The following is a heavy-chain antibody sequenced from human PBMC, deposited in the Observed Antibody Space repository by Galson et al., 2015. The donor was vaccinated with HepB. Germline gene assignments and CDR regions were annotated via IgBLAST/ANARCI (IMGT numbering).Heavy chain of an antibody. Sequence: SLRLSCAAPGFTFSNAWMSWVRQAPGKGLEWVGRIKSKTDGGTTDYAAPVKGRFTISRDDSKNTLYLQMNSLKTEDTAVYYCTTEPSGYSYGYLGRKTYYYYGMDVWGQGTTVTVSS. CDR2: IKSKTDGGTT. CDR3: TTEPSGYSYGYLGRKTYYYYGMDV. J-gene: IGHJ6*02. D-gene: IGHD5-18*01. CDR1: GFTFSNAW. V-gene: IGHV3-15*01.